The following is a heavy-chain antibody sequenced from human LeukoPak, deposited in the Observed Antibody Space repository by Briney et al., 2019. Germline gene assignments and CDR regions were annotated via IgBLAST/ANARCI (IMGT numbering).Heavy chain of an antibody. D-gene: IGHD3-3*01. CDR1: GYTFTGYY. CDR3: ARVGDFWSGYYQTYYYYMDV. Sequence: ASVKVSCKASGYTFTGYYMHWVRQAPGQGLEWMGWINPNSGGTNYAQKFQGRVTMTRDTSISTAYMELSRLRSDDTAVYYCARVGDFWSGYYQTYYYYMDVWGKGTTVTVFS. CDR2: INPNSGGT. J-gene: IGHJ6*03. V-gene: IGHV1-2*02.